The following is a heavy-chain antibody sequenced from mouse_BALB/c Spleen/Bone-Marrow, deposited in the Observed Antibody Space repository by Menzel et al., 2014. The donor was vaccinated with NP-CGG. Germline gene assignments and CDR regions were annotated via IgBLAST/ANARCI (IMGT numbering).Heavy chain of an antibody. Sequence: EVKLMESGGGLVKPGGSLKLSCAVSGFTFSDYYMYWVRQNPEKRLEWVATINDGGSYTYYPDSVKGRLTISRDNAKNNLYLQMSSLKSEDTAMYYCARDGNFAMDYWGQGTSVTVSS. J-gene: IGHJ4*01. CDR3: ARDGNFAMDY. CDR1: GFTFSDYY. D-gene: IGHD2-1*01. V-gene: IGHV5-4*02. CDR2: INDGGSYT.